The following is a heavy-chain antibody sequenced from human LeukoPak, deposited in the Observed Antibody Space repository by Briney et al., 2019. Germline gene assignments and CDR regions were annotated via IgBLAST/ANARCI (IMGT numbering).Heavy chain of an antibody. CDR2: IYYSGST. CDR3: ESANYDFWSGYYTGPFDY. Sequence: SETLSLTCTVSGGSISSYYWSWIRQPPAKGLEWIGYIYYSGSTNYNPSLKSRVNISVDTSKNQFHLKLSSVTAADTAVYYCESANYDFWSGYYTGPFDYWGQGTVVSVSS. V-gene: IGHV4-59*01. J-gene: IGHJ4*02. D-gene: IGHD3-3*01. CDR1: GGSISSYY.